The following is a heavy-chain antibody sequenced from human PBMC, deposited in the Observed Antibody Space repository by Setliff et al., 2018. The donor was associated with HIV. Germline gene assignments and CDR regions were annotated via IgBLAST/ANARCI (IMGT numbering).Heavy chain of an antibody. CDR3: ATGLIMAPDY. CDR2: IYYSGST. D-gene: IGHD2-8*01. J-gene: IGHJ4*02. V-gene: IGHV4-31*03. CDR1: GGSLSSDDYY. Sequence: SETLSLTCTVFGGSLSSDDYYWSWIRQHPGKGLEWIGYIYYSGSTYYNPSLKSRVAISVDMSKNHFSLKLSSVTAADTAVYYCATGLIMAPDYWGQGSLVTVSS.